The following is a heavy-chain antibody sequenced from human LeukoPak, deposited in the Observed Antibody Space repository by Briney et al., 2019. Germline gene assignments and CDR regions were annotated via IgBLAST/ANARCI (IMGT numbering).Heavy chain of an antibody. D-gene: IGHD5-18*01. Sequence: GGSLRLSCAASGFTFSSYSLNWVRQAPGKGLEWVSSISSSSSCIFYADSVKGRFTISRDNAKNTLYLQMNSLRAEDTAVYYCARVGVDTTKPKGFDIWGQGTMVTVSS. V-gene: IGHV3-21*01. CDR2: ISSSSSCI. J-gene: IGHJ3*02. CDR1: GFTFSSYS. CDR3: ARVGVDTTKPKGFDI.